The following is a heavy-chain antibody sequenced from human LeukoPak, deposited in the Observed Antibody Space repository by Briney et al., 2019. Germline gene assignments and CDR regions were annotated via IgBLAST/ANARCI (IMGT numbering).Heavy chain of an antibody. CDR1: GYTFSSHP. CDR2: INVDNGDT. CDR3: ARDQYRSTWYLYSPFDH. Sequence: ASVKVSCKASGYTFSSHPIYWVRQAHGQRLEWMGWINVDNGDTKYSEKFQGRVTITRDTSASTVYMELSSLRFEDTAVYFCARDQYRSTWYLYSPFDHWGQGTLVTVSS. J-gene: IGHJ4*02. V-gene: IGHV1-3*01. D-gene: IGHD6-13*01.